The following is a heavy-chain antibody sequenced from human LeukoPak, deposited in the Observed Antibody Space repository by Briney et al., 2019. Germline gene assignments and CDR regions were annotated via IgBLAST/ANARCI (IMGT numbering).Heavy chain of an antibody. CDR2: IYSGGST. V-gene: IGHV3-66*01. Sequence: GSLRLSCAASEFTVSSNYMSWIRQAPGKGLEWVSVIYSGGSTYYADSVKGRFTISRDKSKNTLYLQMNSLRAEDTAVYYCASTQRGDYFDYWGQGTLVTVSS. CDR1: EFTVSSNY. J-gene: IGHJ4*02. D-gene: IGHD2-15*01. CDR3: ASTQRGDYFDY.